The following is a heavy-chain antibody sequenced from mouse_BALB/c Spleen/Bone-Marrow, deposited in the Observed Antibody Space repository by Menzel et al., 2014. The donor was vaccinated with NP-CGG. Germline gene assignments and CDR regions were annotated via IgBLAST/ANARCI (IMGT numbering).Heavy chain of an antibody. CDR2: LHPSTGYT. Sequence: VQLQQSGAELAKPGGSVKLSCKASGYTFTSYWMHWVKPRPGQGLDLIGYLHPSTGYTEYNQKFKDKATLTADKSSSTAYMQLSSLTSGDSAVYYCARERYAGYYFDYWGQGTTLTVAS. D-gene: IGHD2-3*01. CDR1: GYTFTSYW. CDR3: ARERYAGYYFDY. J-gene: IGHJ2*01. V-gene: IGHV1-7*01.